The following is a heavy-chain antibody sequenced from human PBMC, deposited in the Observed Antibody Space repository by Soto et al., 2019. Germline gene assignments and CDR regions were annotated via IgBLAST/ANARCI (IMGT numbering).Heavy chain of an antibody. CDR2: INHSVST. CDR1: DGSINSDSSY. Sequence: QLQLQESGPGLVKPSETLSLTCRVSDGSINSDSSYWGWIRQPPGKGLEWIGVINHSVSTYHNLSLKGRVTMSVYASMNQFSLKLTSMPAADTAVYYCARLGGYVSVGYYYLWDSWGQGTLVTVSS. V-gene: IGHV4-39*01. J-gene: IGHJ4*02. CDR3: ARLGGYVSVGYYYLWDS. D-gene: IGHD3-22*01.